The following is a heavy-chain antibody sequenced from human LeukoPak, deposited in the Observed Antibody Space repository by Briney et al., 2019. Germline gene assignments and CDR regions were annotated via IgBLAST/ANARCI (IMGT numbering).Heavy chain of an antibody. CDR2: IFYSGST. J-gene: IGHJ3*02. Sequence: PSETLSLTCTVSGGSISTTSYYWSWIRQPAGKGLEWIGYIFYSGSTNYSPSLKSRVTISVDTSKNQFSLKLNSVTAADTAVYYCARDGAVDILTGYGAFDIWGQGTMVTVSS. CDR3: ARDGAVDILTGYGAFDI. CDR1: GGSISTTSYY. D-gene: IGHD3-9*01. V-gene: IGHV4-61*10.